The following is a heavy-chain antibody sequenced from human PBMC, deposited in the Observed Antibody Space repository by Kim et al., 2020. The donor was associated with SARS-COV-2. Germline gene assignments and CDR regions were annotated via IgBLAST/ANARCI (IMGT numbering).Heavy chain of an antibody. CDR3: SKYKGWAEAGYYYYGMDV. CDR2: ISGSGGST. V-gene: IGHV3-23*01. J-gene: IGHJ6*02. CDR1: GFTFSSYA. D-gene: IGHD6-13*01. Sequence: GGSLRLSCAASGFTFSSYAMSWVRQAQGKGLEWVSTISGSGGSTYYEDSAKGRFTNDRDNSKNTLYLQMNSLRAEDSAVYYCSKYKGWAEAGYYYYGMDVWGQGTTVTVSS.